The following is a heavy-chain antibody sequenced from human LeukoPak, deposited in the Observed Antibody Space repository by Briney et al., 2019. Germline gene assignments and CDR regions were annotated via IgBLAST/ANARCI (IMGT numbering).Heavy chain of an antibody. J-gene: IGHJ4*02. CDR3: ARDYDFWSGYADY. CDR1: GFTLSSYS. V-gene: IGHV3-21*01. Sequence: GGSLRLSCAASGFTLSSYSMNWVCQAPGKGLEWVSSISSSSSYIYYADSVKGRFTISRDNAKNSLYLQMNSLRAEDTAVYYCARDYDFWSGYADYWGQGTLVTVSS. CDR2: ISSSSSYI. D-gene: IGHD3-3*01.